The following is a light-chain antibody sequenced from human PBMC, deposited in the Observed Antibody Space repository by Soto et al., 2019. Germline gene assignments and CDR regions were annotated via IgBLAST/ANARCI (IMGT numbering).Light chain of an antibody. J-gene: IGKJ1*01. CDR1: RTVSSSY. CDR2: GAS. Sequence: EFVLTQSPGTLSLSPGERATLSCRASRTVSSSYLAWYQQKPGQAPRLLIYGASSRATGITDRISGSGSGTDFTLTISRLEPEDFAVYYCQQYGSSPPTFGQGTKVEIK. CDR3: QQYGSSPPT. V-gene: IGKV3-20*01.